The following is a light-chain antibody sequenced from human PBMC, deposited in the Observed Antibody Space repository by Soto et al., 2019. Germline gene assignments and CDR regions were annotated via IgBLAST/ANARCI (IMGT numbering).Light chain of an antibody. Sequence: QSVLTQPASVSGSPGQSSTISCTGTSSDVGGYDYVSWYQHHPGKAPKLTIYEVSNRPSGVSNRFSGSKSGNTASLTISGLQAEDEAEYYCSSYTSSSTDVFGTGTKVPVL. CDR3: SSYTSSSTDV. CDR2: EVS. J-gene: IGLJ1*01. V-gene: IGLV2-14*01. CDR1: SSDVGGYDY.